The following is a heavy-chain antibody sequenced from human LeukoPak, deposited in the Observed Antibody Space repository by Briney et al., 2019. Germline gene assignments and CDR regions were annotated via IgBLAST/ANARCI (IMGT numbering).Heavy chain of an antibody. Sequence: GGSLRLSCAASGFTFSSLAMTWVRQAPGKGLEWVSGISDGGGTSYADSVKGRFTISRDNSQSTLYLQMNSLRAEDTAVYYCAKDRVCSGGSCYFDYWGQGTLVTVSS. J-gene: IGHJ4*02. D-gene: IGHD2-15*01. CDR2: ISDGGGT. CDR1: GFTFSSLA. CDR3: AKDRVCSGGSCYFDY. V-gene: IGHV3-23*01.